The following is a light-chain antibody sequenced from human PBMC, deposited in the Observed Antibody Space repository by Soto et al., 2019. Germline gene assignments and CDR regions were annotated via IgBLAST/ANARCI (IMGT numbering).Light chain of an antibody. V-gene: IGLV2-14*03. CDR1: RRDVGGYNY. CDR2: EVD. J-gene: IGLJ1*01. Sequence: SALTQPASVSGSPGQSITIPCSGTRRDVGGYNYVSWYQQHPGKAPKLIIYEVDNRPSGVSDRFSGSKSGNTASLTISGLQAEDEAEYFCSSYKSTTPLYVFGTGTQLTVL. CDR3: SSYKSTTPLYV.